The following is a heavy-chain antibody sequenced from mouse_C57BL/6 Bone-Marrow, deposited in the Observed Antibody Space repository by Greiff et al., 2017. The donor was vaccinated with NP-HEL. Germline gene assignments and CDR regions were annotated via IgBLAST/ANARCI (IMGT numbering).Heavy chain of an antibody. V-gene: IGHV5-2*03. J-gene: IGHJ4*01. CDR3: ARHDGYDESAMDY. CDR1: EYEFPSLD. CDR2: INSDGGST. D-gene: IGHD2-2*01. Sequence: EVMLVESGGGLVQPGESLKLSCESNEYEFPSLDMSWVRKTPEKRLELVAAINSDGGSTYYPDTMGRRFIISRDNTKKTLYLQMSSLRSEDTALYYCARHDGYDESAMDYWGQGTSVTVSS.